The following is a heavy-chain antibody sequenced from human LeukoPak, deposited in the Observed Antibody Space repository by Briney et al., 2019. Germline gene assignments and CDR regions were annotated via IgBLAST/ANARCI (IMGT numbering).Heavy chain of an antibody. CDR2: INHSGST. V-gene: IGHV4-34*01. CDR3: ARVNYDSSGYFDY. D-gene: IGHD3-22*01. CDR1: GGSFSGYY. Sequence: SETLSLTCAVYGGSFSGYYWNWIRQPPGKGLEWIGEINHSGSTNYNPSLKSRVTISADTSRNQFSLKLSSVTAADTAVYYCARVNYDSSGYFDYWGQGTLVTVSS. J-gene: IGHJ4*02.